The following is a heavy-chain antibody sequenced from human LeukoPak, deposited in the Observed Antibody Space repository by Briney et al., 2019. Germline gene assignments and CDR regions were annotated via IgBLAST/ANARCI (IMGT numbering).Heavy chain of an antibody. CDR1: GFTFSSYA. Sequence: PGGSQRLSCAASGFTFSSYAMGWVRQAPGKGLEWVSAISGSGGSTYYADSVKGRFTISRDNSKNTLYLQMNSLRAEDTAVYYCAKEKVLMGYGEYWGQGTLVTASS. CDR3: AKEKVLMGYGEY. J-gene: IGHJ4*02. D-gene: IGHD2-8*01. CDR2: ISGSGGST. V-gene: IGHV3-23*01.